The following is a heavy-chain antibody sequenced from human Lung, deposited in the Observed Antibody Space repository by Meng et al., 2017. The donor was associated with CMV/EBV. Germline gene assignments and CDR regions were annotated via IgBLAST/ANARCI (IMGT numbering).Heavy chain of an antibody. V-gene: IGHV1-18*01. J-gene: IGHJ4*02. Sequence: ASVXVSCKASGYTFTSYGISWVRQAPGQGLEWMGWISVNSGKTTYAQKVQGRINMTTDTSTSTAYMELRSLRSDDTAVYYCVRGGWSPGYWGQGTLVTVDS. CDR3: VRGGWSPGY. CDR1: GYTFTSYG. CDR2: ISVNSGKT. D-gene: IGHD6-19*01.